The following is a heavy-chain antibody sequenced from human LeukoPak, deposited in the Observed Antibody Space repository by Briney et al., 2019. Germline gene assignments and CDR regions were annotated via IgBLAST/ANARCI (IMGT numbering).Heavy chain of an antibody. CDR3: ARITQLLYDAFDI. CDR1: GFTFSSYE. J-gene: IGHJ3*02. D-gene: IGHD5-24*01. Sequence: GGSLRLSRAASGFTFSSYEMNWVRQAPGKGLEWVSYISSSGSTIYYADSVKGRFTISRDNAKNSLYLQMNSLRAEDTAVYYCARITQLLYDAFDIWGQGTMVTVSS. CDR2: ISSSGSTI. V-gene: IGHV3-48*03.